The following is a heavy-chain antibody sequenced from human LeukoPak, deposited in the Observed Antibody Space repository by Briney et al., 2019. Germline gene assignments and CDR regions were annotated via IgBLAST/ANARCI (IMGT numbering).Heavy chain of an antibody. V-gene: IGHV3-30-3*01. Sequence: PGGSLRLSCAASGFTFSSYAMHWVRQAPGKGLEWVAVISYDGSNKYYADSVKGRFTISRDNSKNTLYLQMNSLRAEDTAVYYCAKDPYDSSGYYNDYWGQGTLVTVSS. CDR3: AKDPYDSSGYYNDY. D-gene: IGHD3-22*01. CDR2: ISYDGSNK. J-gene: IGHJ4*02. CDR1: GFTFSSYA.